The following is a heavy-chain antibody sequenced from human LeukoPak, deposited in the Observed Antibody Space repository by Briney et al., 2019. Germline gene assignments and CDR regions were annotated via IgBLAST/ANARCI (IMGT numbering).Heavy chain of an antibody. V-gene: IGHV3-49*04. CDR1: GFAFDDFA. J-gene: IGHJ4*02. CDR2: IRRRAYGGAA. Sequence: GGSLRLSCTTSGFAFDDFAMSWVRQPAGKGLEWVGFIRRRAYGGAAEYAASGKGRFIISRDDSKGIAYLQMNSLKTEDTAVYYCSRNGLVDFDYWGQGSRVIVSP. CDR3: SRNGLVDFDY.